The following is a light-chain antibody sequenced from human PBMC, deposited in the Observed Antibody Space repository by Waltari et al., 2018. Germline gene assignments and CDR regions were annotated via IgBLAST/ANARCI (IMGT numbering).Light chain of an antibody. CDR2: AVS. CDR1: QDIRSW. V-gene: IGKV1D-12*01. J-gene: IGKJ5*01. CDR3: QQANSFPIT. Sequence: IQMTQSPASVSASVGDRVTNTCRASQDIRSWLAWYQQKPGKAPRLLIYAVSTLHTGVPSRFSGSGSGTDFTLTISSLQPEDFATYYCQQANSFPITFGQGTRLEIK.